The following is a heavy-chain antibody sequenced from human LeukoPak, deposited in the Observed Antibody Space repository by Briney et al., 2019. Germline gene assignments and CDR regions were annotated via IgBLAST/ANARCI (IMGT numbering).Heavy chain of an antibody. V-gene: IGHV3-21*01. CDR3: ARSEDYDILTGYAADFDY. Sequence: GGSLRLSCAASGFTFSSYSMNWVRQAPGKGLEWVSSISSSSSYIYYADSVKGRFTISRDNAKNSLYLQMDSLRAEDTAVYYCARSEDYDILTGYAADFDYWGQGTLVTVSS. CDR2: ISSSSSYI. CDR1: GFTFSSYS. D-gene: IGHD3-9*01. J-gene: IGHJ4*02.